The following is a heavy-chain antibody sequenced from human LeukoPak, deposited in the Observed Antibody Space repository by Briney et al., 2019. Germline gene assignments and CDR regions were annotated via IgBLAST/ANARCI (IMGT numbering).Heavy chain of an antibody. D-gene: IGHD3-3*01. CDR1: GYTFTSYG. CDR2: ISAYNGNT. V-gene: IGHV1-18*01. Sequence: ASVKVSCKASGYTFTSYGISWVRQAPGQGLEWMGWISAYNGNTNYAQKLQGRVTMTTDTSTSTAYMELRGLRSDDTAVYYCARDPPRYYDFWSGYYNWFDPWGQGTLVTVSS. J-gene: IGHJ5*02. CDR3: ARDPPRYYDFWSGYYNWFDP.